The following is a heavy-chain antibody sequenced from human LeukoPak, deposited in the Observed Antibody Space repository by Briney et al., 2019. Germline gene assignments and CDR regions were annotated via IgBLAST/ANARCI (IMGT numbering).Heavy chain of an antibody. V-gene: IGHV3-21*04. CDR3: AKVSGYCTNGVCFSYY. J-gene: IGHJ4*02. CDR2: ISSSSSYI. Sequence: GGSLRLSCAASGFTFSSYSMNWVRQAPGKGLEWVSSISSSSSYIYYADSVKGRFTISRDNSKNTLYLQMNSLRAEDTAIYYCAKVSGYCTNGVCFSYYWGQGTLVTVSS. D-gene: IGHD2-8*01. CDR1: GFTFSSYS.